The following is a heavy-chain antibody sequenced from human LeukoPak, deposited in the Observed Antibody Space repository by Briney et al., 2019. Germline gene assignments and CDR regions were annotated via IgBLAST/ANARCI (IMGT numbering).Heavy chain of an antibody. V-gene: IGHV3-21*01. CDR1: GFTFSSYS. CDR3: ARGWELLFLSPFDY. D-gene: IGHD1-26*01. Sequence: GGSLRLSCAASGFTFSSYSMNWVRQAPGKGLEWVSSISSSSRYIYYADSVKGRFTISRDNAKNSLYLQMNSLRAEDTAVYYCARGWELLFLSPFDYWGQGTLVTVSS. J-gene: IGHJ4*02. CDR2: ISSSSRYI.